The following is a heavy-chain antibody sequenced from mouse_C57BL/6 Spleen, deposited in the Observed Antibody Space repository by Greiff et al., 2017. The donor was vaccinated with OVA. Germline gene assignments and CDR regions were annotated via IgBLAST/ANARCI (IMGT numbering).Heavy chain of an antibody. Sequence: QVQLQQSGAELVRPGASVTLSCKASGYTFTDYEMHWVKQTPVHGLEWIGAIDPETGGTAYNQKFKGKAILTADKSSSTAYMELRSLTSEDSAVYYCTRDWPDWYFDVWGTGTTVTVSS. CDR2: IDPETGGT. CDR1: GYTFTDYE. V-gene: IGHV1-15*01. D-gene: IGHD4-1*01. J-gene: IGHJ1*03. CDR3: TRDWPDWYFDV.